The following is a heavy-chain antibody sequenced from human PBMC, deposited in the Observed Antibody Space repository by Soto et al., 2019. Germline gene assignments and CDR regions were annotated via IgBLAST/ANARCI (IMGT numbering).Heavy chain of an antibody. D-gene: IGHD5-18*01. J-gene: IGHJ6*02. V-gene: IGHV3-30*18. Sequence: PGGSLRLSCAASGFTFSSYGMHWVRQAPGKGLEWVAVISYDGSNKYYADSVKGRFTISRDNSKNTLYLQMNSLRAEDTAVYCCAKVTAMVTGLDYYYYCMDVWGQGTTVTVSS. CDR1: GFTFSSYG. CDR3: AKVTAMVTGLDYYYYCMDV. CDR2: ISYDGSNK.